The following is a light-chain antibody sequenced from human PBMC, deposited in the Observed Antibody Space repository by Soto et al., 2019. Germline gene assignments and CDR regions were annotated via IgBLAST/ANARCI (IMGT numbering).Light chain of an antibody. J-gene: IGLJ1*01. CDR3: CSSGGSPTYV. V-gene: IGLV2-23*02. Sequence: QSVLTQPASVSGFPGQSISISCTGTSSDIGAYDYVSWHQQYPGKAPKLIIFEVNKRPSGVSNRFSGSKSGNTASLTISGLKVEDEADYYCCSSGGSPTYVFGTGTKVTVL. CDR2: EVN. CDR1: SSDIGAYDY.